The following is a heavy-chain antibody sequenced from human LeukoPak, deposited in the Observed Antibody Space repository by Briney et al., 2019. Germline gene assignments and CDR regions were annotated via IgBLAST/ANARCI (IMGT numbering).Heavy chain of an antibody. J-gene: IGHJ4*02. D-gene: IGHD2-15*01. CDR1: RFTFSTYG. CDR2: IRNDGSIK. V-gene: IGHV3-30*02. Sequence: PGGSLRLSCAASRFTFSTYGMHWVRQAPGKGLDWVGFIRNDGSIKYYADSVKGRFTISRDNSENTLYLQMNSLRPEDTAMYYCAKVFCSGGSCYPHTFDYWGQGILVTVSS. CDR3: AKVFCSGGSCYPHTFDY.